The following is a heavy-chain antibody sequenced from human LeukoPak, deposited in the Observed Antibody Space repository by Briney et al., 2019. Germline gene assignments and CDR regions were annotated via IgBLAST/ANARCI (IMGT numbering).Heavy chain of an antibody. J-gene: IGHJ4*02. CDR1: GYTFTSYA. D-gene: IGHD5-24*01. CDR2: INTNTGNP. V-gene: IGHV7-4-1*02. Sequence: GASVKVSCKASGYTFTSYAMNWVRQAPGQGLEWMGWINTNTGNPTYAQGFTGRFIFSLDTPVSTAYLQISSLKAEDTAVYYCARDFGRMATGDLFDYWGQGTLVTVSS. CDR3: ARDFGRMATGDLFDY.